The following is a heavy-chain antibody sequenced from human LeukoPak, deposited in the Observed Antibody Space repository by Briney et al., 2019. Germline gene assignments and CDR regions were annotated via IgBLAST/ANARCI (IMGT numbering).Heavy chain of an antibody. V-gene: IGHV4-39*07. J-gene: IGHJ4*02. Sequence: SETLSLTCTVSGGSISSSSYYWGWIRQPPGTGLEWIGNIYYSGSIYYNPSLKSRVTISVDTSKNQFSLKLSSVTAADTAIYYCARVLSSTWSRGIFDYWGQGTLVTVPS. CDR2: IYYSGSI. D-gene: IGHD6-13*01. CDR1: GGSISSSSYY. CDR3: ARVLSSTWSRGIFDY.